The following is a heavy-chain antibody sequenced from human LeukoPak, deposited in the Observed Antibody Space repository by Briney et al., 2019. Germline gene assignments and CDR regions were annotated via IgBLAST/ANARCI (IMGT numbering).Heavy chain of an antibody. D-gene: IGHD5-18*01. CDR1: GYTFTSYG. J-gene: IGHJ6*02. CDR3: AGVEGYSYGPDYGMDV. Sequence: GASVKVSCKASGYTFTSYGISWVRQAPGQGLEWMGWISAYNGNTNYAQKLQGRVTMTTDISTSTAYMELRSPRSDDTAVYYCAGVEGYSYGPDYGMDVWGQGTTVTVSS. V-gene: IGHV1-18*01. CDR2: ISAYNGNT.